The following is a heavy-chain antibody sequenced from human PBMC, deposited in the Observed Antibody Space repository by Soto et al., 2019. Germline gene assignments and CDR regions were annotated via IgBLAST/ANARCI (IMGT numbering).Heavy chain of an antibody. CDR1: GFTLSSYS. Sequence: GGSLRLSCVASGFTLSSYSMNWVRQAPGKGLEWVSCIDRGRSSTRYADSVKGRFTISRDNAKNTLYLQLNSLRAEDTAVYYCANLWFGELHHDYYYYGMDVWGQGTTVTVSS. V-gene: IGHV3-74*01. CDR3: ANLWFGELHHDYYYYGMDV. CDR2: IDRGRSST. J-gene: IGHJ6*02. D-gene: IGHD3-10*01.